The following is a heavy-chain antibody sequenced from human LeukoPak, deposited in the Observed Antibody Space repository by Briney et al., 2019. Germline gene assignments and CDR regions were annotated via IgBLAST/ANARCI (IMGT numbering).Heavy chain of an antibody. V-gene: IGHV3-7*01. J-gene: IGHJ4*02. CDR1: GFTLSTYW. Sequence: GGSLRLSCAASGFTLSTYWMSWVRQAPRKGLEWVANMQQDGSEKYYVDSVKGRFTISRDNAKNSLYLQMNSLRAEDTAMYYCARDSAGNDYWGQGTLVTVSS. D-gene: IGHD6-13*01. CDR2: MQQDGSEK. CDR3: ARDSAGNDY.